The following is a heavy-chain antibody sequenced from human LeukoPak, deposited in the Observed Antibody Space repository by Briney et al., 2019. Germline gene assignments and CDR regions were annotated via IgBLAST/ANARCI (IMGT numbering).Heavy chain of an antibody. D-gene: IGHD3-10*01. CDR2: IYYSGST. J-gene: IGHJ5*02. V-gene: IGHV4-30-4*01. CDR1: GGSISSGDYY. Sequence: PSETLSLTCTVSGGSISSGDYYWSWIRQPPGKGLEWIGYIYYSGSTYYNPSLKSRVTISVDTSKNQFSLKLSSVTAADTAVYYCATGSGTMVRGVMGPWGQGTLVTVSS. CDR3: ATGSGTMVRGVMGP.